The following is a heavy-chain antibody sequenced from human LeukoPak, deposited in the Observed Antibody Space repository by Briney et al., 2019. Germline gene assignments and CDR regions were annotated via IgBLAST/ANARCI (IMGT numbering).Heavy chain of an antibody. D-gene: IGHD2-15*01. V-gene: IGHV4-59*08. CDR1: GGSIRNYY. Sequence: SETLSLTCTVSGGSIRNYYWTWIRQPPGRGLEWIGYIYHSGSTKYNPSLKSRVTISVDTSKNQFSLRLRSVTAADAAVYFCARHGQAPXXTGGSCLDYWGQGTLVTV. CDR3: ARHGQAPXXTGGSCLDY. J-gene: IGHJ4*02. CDR2: IYHSGST.